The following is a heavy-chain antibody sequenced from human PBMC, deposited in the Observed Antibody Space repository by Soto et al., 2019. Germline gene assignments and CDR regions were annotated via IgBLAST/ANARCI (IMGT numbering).Heavy chain of an antibody. D-gene: IGHD2-8*01. Sequence: QVQLEQSGAEVKKPGASVKVSCRASGYIFTNYGVGWVRQAPGQGLEWMGWISPYNGNTNYAQNLQGRVTLTTDTSTSTAFMELRSLRSDDTAVYYCARGDCSNGVCYVNYYYGMDVWGQGTTVTVSS. CDR3: ARGDCSNGVCYVNYYYGMDV. CDR2: ISPYNGNT. CDR1: GYIFTNYG. V-gene: IGHV1-18*01. J-gene: IGHJ6*02.